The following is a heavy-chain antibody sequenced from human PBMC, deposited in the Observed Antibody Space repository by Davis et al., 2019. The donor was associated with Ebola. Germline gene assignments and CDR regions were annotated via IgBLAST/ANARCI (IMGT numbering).Heavy chain of an antibody. V-gene: IGHV3-7*01. Sequence: GESLKISCAASGFTFSSYWMSWVRQAPGKGLEWVANIKQDGSEKYYVDSVKGRFTISRDNAKNSLYLQMNSLRAEDTAVYYCLYGMDVWGQGTMVTVSS. CDR2: IKQDGSEK. CDR3: LYGMDV. J-gene: IGHJ6*02. CDR1: GFTFSSYW.